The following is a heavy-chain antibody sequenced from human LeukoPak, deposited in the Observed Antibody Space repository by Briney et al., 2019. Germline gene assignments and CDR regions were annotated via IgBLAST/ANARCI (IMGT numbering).Heavy chain of an antibody. D-gene: IGHD3-22*01. V-gene: IGHV3-23*01. CDR2: ISGSGGST. CDR1: GFTFSSYA. Sequence: GGSLRLSCAASGFTFSSYAMSWVRQAPGKGLEWVSAISGSGGSTYYADSVKGRFTISRDNSKNTLYLQMNSLRAEDTAVYYCAKDLNRYYDRASSSWGQGTLVTVFS. CDR3: AKDLNRYYDRASSS. J-gene: IGHJ5*02.